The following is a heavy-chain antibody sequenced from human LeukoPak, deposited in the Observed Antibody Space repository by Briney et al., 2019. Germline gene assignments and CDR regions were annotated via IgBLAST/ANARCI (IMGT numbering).Heavy chain of an antibody. Sequence: SETLSLTCTVSGYSISNGYYWDWIRQPPGRGLEWFGNIYRSGSTSYNPSLKSRVTISVDTSKNQFSLKVNSVTAADTAVYYCARRHSSGWFYYWGQGTLVTVSS. CDR2: IYRSGST. CDR1: GYSISNGYY. V-gene: IGHV4-38-2*02. CDR3: ARRHSSGWFYY. D-gene: IGHD6-19*01. J-gene: IGHJ4*02.